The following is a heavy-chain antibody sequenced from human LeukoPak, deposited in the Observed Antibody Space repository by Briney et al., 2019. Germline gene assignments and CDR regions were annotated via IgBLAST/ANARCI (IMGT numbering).Heavy chain of an antibody. Sequence: GGSLRLSCAASGFTFSDYGMHWVRQAPGKGLVWVSHINADEDRASYADSVKGRFTISRDNARNTLYLQMNSLRAEDTAVYYCARGGPKYCRGDSSYPGDYWGQGTLVTVSS. V-gene: IGHV3-74*01. CDR2: INADEDRA. J-gene: IGHJ4*02. CDR3: ARGGPKYCRGDSSYPGDY. D-gene: IGHD2-15*01. CDR1: GFTFSDYG.